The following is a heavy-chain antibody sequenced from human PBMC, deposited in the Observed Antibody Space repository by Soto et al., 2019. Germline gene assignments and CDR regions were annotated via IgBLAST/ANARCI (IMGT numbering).Heavy chain of an antibody. D-gene: IGHD6-6*01. Sequence: HVQLVQSGTEVKKPGSSVKVSCKASGASFSYYAISWVRQAPGQGLEWMGGIIPVLGTTNYAQIFQGRVTITADESTSAAYMELSSLRLEDTAVFYCPSPNIAARPSDLDFRGQGTLVTGSP. CDR3: PSPNIAARPSDLDF. J-gene: IGHJ4*02. CDR2: IIPVLGTT. CDR1: GASFSYYA. V-gene: IGHV1-69*01.